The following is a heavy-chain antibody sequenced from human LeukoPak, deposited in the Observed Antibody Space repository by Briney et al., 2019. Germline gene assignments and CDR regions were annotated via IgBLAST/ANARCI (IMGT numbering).Heavy chain of an antibody. CDR1: GFTFSSYA. CDR2: ISGSGGDT. V-gene: IGHV3-23*01. D-gene: IGHD1-26*01. CDR3: AKKGATTGDFDY. J-gene: IGHJ4*02. Sequence: GGSLRLSCAASGFTFSSYAMSWVRQAPGKGPEWVSAISGSGGDTYYADSVKGRFTISRDNSKNTLYLQMNSLRAEDTAVYYCAKKGATTGDFDYWGQGTLVTVSS.